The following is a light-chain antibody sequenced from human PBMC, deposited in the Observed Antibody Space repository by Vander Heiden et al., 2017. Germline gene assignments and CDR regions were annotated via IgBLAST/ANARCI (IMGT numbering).Light chain of an antibody. J-gene: IGLJ2*01. CDR2: GNA. CDR3: QSYDSSLSSVV. V-gene: IGLV1-40*01. Sequence: QSVLKQPPPVSGTPGQRVTISRTGGRSKVGAGYDVHWYQQLPGTAPKLLIYGNANRPSGVPDRFSGSKSGTSASLAITRLQAEDEADYYCQSYDSSLSSVVFAGGTKLTVL. CDR1: RSKVGAGYD.